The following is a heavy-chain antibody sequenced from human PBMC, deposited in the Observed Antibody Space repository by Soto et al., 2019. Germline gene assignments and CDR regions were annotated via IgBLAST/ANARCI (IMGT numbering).Heavy chain of an antibody. D-gene: IGHD4-17*01. CDR1: GFTFSSYG. CDR3: AKTTGPYGDYHTIGY. CDR2: ISYDGSNK. V-gene: IGHV3-30*18. J-gene: IGHJ4*02. Sequence: QVQLVESEGGVVQPGRSLRLSCAASGFTFSSYGMHWVRQAPGKGLEWVAVISYDGSNKYYADSVKGRFTISRDNSKNTLYLQMNSLRAEDTAVYYCAKTTGPYGDYHTIGYWGQGTLVTVSS.